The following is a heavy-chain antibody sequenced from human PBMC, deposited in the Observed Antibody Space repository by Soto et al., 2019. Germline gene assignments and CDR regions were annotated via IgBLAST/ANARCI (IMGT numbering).Heavy chain of an antibody. CDR3: ATGLFVRANYFYYGVDV. V-gene: IGHV4-59*01. D-gene: IGHD2-21*01. CDR1: GGSFDNYY. J-gene: IGHJ6*02. Sequence: QVQLQESGPGLVKPSETLSLACTVSGGSFDNYYWSWIRQPPGGGLEWIGYIFYRGSSNYNPSLKSRVTISIDTSKHQLALKLSSVTAADSAVYYCATGLFVRANYFYYGVDVWGHGTAVSVSS. CDR2: IFYRGSS.